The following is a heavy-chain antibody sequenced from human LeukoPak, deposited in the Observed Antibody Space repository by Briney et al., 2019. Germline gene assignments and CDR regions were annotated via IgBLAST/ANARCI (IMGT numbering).Heavy chain of an antibody. CDR1: GFTFSSYA. V-gene: IGHV3-23*01. CDR2: ISGSGGST. J-gene: IGHJ4*02. Sequence: GGSLRLSCAASGFTFSSYAMSWVRQAPGKGLEWVSAISGSGGSTYHADSVKGRFTISRDNSKNTLYLQMNSLRAEDTAVYYCAKDLQDTGYSSGWYDYWGQGTLVTVSS. D-gene: IGHD6-19*01. CDR3: AKDLQDTGYSSGWYDY.